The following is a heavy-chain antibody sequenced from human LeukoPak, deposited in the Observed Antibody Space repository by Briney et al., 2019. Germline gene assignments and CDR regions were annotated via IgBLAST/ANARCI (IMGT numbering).Heavy chain of an antibody. J-gene: IGHJ6*02. CDR2: ISSSSSYI. CDR3: ARDDAGFGESYYYGMDV. Sequence: GGSLRLSCAASGFTFSSYAMSWVRQAPGKGLEWVSSISSSSSYIYYADSVKGRFTISRDNAKNSLYLQMNSLRAEDTAVYYCARDDAGFGESYYYGMDVWGQGTTVTVSS. CDR1: GFTFSSYA. D-gene: IGHD3-10*01. V-gene: IGHV3-21*01.